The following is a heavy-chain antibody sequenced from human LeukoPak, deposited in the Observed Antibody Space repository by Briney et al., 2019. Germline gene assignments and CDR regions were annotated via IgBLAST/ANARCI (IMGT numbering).Heavy chain of an antibody. J-gene: IGHJ6*03. CDR3: ATGYYCTNGVCYIYMDV. CDR2: IDYSGST. CDR1: GGSISSGGYY. D-gene: IGHD2-8*01. V-gene: IGHV4-31*03. Sequence: PSQTLSLTCTVSGGSISSGGYYWSWIRQHPGKGLEWIGYIDYSGSTYYNPSLKSRVSISVATSKNQFSLKLSSVTAADTAVYYCATGYYCTNGVCYIYMDVWGKGTTVTVSS.